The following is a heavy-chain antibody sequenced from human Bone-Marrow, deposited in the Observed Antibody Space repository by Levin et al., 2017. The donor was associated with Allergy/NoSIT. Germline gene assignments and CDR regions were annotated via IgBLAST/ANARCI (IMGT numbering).Heavy chain of an antibody. CDR1: GFTISTNY. CDR2: IHSGGRK. D-gene: IGHD5-12*01. Sequence: GWSLRLSCAASGFTISTNYMSWVRQVPGKGLEWVSIIHSGGRKNYADSVKGRFTISRDNYNNTLYLQMNSLRGEDTAIYYCARDDVVATNHWGQVTLVIVSS. V-gene: IGHV3-66*01. CDR3: ARDDVVATNH. J-gene: IGHJ4*02.